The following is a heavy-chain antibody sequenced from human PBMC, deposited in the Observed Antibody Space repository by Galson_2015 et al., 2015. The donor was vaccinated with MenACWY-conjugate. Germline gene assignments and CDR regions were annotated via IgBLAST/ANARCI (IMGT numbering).Heavy chain of an antibody. Sequence: SLRLSCAASGFTFSDYYMSWVRQAPGKGLECVSYTSTRSSTNYADSVQGRFTISRDNAKNSVYLQMDSLRAEDTAVYYCARFPRTPGKYPDYWGQGTPVTVSS. CDR2: TSTRSST. D-gene: IGHD1-14*01. CDR1: GFTFSDYY. V-gene: IGHV3-11*06. J-gene: IGHJ4*02. CDR3: ARFPRTPGKYPDY.